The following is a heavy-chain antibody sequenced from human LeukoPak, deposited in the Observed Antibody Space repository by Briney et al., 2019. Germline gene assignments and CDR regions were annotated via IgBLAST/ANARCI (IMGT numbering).Heavy chain of an antibody. CDR3: ARGTKGLVGITWYYYMDV. V-gene: IGHV4-39*07. Sequence: KASETLSLTCTVSGASISSSSYYWGWIRQPPGKGLEWIGNIYYSGTTYYNPSLKSRVTISVDTSKNQFSLKLSSVTAADTAVYYCARGTKGLVGITWYYYMDVWGKGTTVTVSS. D-gene: IGHD2-8*01. CDR2: IYYSGTT. J-gene: IGHJ6*03. CDR1: GASISSSSYY.